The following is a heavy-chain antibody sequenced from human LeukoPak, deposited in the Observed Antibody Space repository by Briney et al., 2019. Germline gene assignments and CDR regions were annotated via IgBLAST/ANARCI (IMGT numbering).Heavy chain of an antibody. CDR3: ARARHHTTADY. V-gene: IGHV3-30*04. Sequence: GGSLRLSCAASGFTFSSYAMHWVRQAPGKGLEWVAVISYDGSNKYYADSVKGRFTISRDNSKNTLYLQMNSLRAEDTAVYYCARARHHTTADYWGQGTLVTVSS. J-gene: IGHJ4*02. CDR2: ISYDGSNK. D-gene: IGHD4-17*01. CDR1: GFTFSSYA.